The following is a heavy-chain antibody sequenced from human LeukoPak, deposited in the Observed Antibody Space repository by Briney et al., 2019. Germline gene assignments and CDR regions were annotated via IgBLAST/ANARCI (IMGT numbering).Heavy chain of an antibody. V-gene: IGHV1-18*01. D-gene: IGHD3-22*01. CDR1: GYNFRSYG. J-gene: IGHJ1*01. CDR3: ARDPRYYECSGDYYN. CDR2: ISAYNGNT. Sequence: GASVKVSCKASGYNFRSYGISWVRQAPGQGLEWMGWISAYNGNTNYAQKLQGRVTMTTDTSTSTTYMELRMRIEDNAALYCFARDPRYYECSGDYYNWGQGTVVTVSS.